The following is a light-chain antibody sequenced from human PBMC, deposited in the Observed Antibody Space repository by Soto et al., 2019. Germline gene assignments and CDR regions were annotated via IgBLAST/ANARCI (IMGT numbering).Light chain of an antibody. CDR3: PQANSFPLT. CDR2: AAS. V-gene: IGKV1-12*01. Sequence: DIHMTQSPSSVSASVGDIFTITCRSSQGISSWLAWYHQKPRKATKLLIYAASSLQSGVPSRFSGSGSGTDFTLTISSLQPEDSATYYCPQANSFPLTFGQGTRLEIK. CDR1: QGISSW. J-gene: IGKJ5*01.